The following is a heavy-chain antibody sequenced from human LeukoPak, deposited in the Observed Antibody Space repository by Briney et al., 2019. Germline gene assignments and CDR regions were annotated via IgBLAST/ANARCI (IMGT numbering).Heavy chain of an antibody. Sequence: PGGSLRLSCAASGFTFSSYAMSWVRQAPGKGLEWVSAISGSGGSTYYTDSVKGRFTISRDNSKNTLYLQINSLRAEDTAVYYCARHKDILTGYCEADYWGQGTLVTVSS. CDR1: GFTFSSYA. D-gene: IGHD3-9*01. CDR3: ARHKDILTGYCEADY. J-gene: IGHJ4*02. V-gene: IGHV3-23*01. CDR2: ISGSGGST.